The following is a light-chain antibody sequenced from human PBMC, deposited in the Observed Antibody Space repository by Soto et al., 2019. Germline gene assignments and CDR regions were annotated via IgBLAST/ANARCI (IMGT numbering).Light chain of an antibody. J-gene: IGKJ2*01. V-gene: IGKV1-39*01. CDR1: QTMTSY. CDR3: QQSYA. Sequence: DIAMTQTPSSLSASVGERVTITCRASQTMTSYLNWYQQKPGKAPILLIYDTNSLQEGVPSRFSGSESGTDFTLTISSLQPEDSATYYCQQSYAFGQGTKLEI. CDR2: DTN.